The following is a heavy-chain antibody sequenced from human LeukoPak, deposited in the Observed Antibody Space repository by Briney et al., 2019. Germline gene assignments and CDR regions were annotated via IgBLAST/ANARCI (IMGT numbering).Heavy chain of an antibody. CDR3: ARSYYYGPGSQGYYFDY. CDR2: IWYDGSNK. Sequence: GRSLRLSCAASGFTFSSYGMHWVRQAPGKGLEWVAVIWYDGSNKYYADSVKGRFTISRDNSKNTLYLQMNSLRAEDTAVYYCARSYYYGPGSQGYYFDYWGQGTLVTVSS. CDR1: GFTFSSYG. J-gene: IGHJ4*02. D-gene: IGHD3-10*01. V-gene: IGHV3-33*01.